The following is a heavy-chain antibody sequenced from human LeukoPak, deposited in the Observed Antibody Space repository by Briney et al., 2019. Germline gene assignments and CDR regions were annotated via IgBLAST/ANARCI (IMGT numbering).Heavy chain of an antibody. D-gene: IGHD5-18*01. CDR1: GYTFTGYY. Sequence: GASVKVSCKASGYTFTGYYMHWVRQAPGQGLEWMERINPNSGGTNYAQKFQGRVTMTRDTSISTAYMELSRLRSDDTAVYYCCYSYGKREDYWGQGTLVTVSS. CDR2: INPNSGGT. CDR3: CYSYGKREDY. V-gene: IGHV1-2*06. J-gene: IGHJ4*02.